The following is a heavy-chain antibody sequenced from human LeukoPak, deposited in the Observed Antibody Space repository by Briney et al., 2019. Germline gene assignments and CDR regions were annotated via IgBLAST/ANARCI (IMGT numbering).Heavy chain of an antibody. D-gene: IGHD3-22*01. CDR2: IYYSGST. Sequence: PSETLSLTCTVSGGSISSYYWSWIRQPPGKGLEWIGYIYYSGSTNYNPSLKSRVTISVDTSKNQFSLKLSSVTAADTAVYYCARVSRALYYDSSGYYPRTYLDYWGQGTLVTVSS. CDR3: ARVSRALYYDSSGYYPRTYLDY. V-gene: IGHV4-59*08. CDR1: GGSISSYY. J-gene: IGHJ4*02.